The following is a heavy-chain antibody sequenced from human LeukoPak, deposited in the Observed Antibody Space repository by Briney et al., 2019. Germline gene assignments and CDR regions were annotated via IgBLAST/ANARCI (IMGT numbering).Heavy chain of an antibody. Sequence: PGGSLRLSCAASGFTFSSYGMHWVRQAPGKGLEWVAVISYDGSNKYYADSVKGRFTISRDNSKNTLYLQMNSLRAEDTAVYYCAKGKGGYSSSFTDYWGQGTLVTVSS. CDR1: GFTFSSYG. CDR2: ISYDGSNK. J-gene: IGHJ4*02. D-gene: IGHD6-6*01. V-gene: IGHV3-30*18. CDR3: AKGKGGYSSSFTDY.